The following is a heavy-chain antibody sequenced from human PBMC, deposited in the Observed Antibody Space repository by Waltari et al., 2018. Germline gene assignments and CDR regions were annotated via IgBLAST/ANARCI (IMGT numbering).Heavy chain of an antibody. CDR2: STSCGTGT. D-gene: IGHD2-8*01. CDR1: GFTFSSFW. V-gene: IGHV3-74*01. CDR3: TRDDPGVGIDY. Sequence: EVQLVESGGGLVQPGGSLRLSCAASGFTFSSFWMHWVRHVPEKGLVWVSHSTSCGTGTSYADSVRGRFTISRDNAKNTVYLQMNSLRAEDTAVYYCTRDDPGVGIDYWGQGTLVTVSS. J-gene: IGHJ4*02.